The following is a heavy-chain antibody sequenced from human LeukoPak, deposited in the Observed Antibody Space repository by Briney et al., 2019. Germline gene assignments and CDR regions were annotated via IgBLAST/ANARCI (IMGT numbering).Heavy chain of an antibody. CDR1: GDTSTTYG. Sequence: ASVKVSCKASGDTSTTYGISWVRQAPGQGLEWMGWISAYNGDTNYAQKLQGRATMTSDTSASTAYMELGSLRSDDTAVYYCVREGGSSGYYFFHYWGQGTLVTVPS. J-gene: IGHJ4*02. V-gene: IGHV1-18*01. CDR3: VREGGSSGYYFFHY. D-gene: IGHD3-22*01. CDR2: ISAYNGDT.